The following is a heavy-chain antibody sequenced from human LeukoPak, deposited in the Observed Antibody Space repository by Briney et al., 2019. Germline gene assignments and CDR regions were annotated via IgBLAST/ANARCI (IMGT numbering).Heavy chain of an antibody. D-gene: IGHD6-13*01. CDR2: ISGFTSTI. CDR1: GFTFSTYS. J-gene: IGHJ2*01. CDR3: TRDAATAGTYWYFDL. V-gene: IGHV3-48*02. Sequence: GGSLRLSCAASGFTFSTYSMNWVRQAPGRGLEWVSYISGFTSTIYYADSVKGRFTISRDNGKNSLYLQMNSLRDEGTALYYCTRDAATAGTYWYFDLWGRGTLVTVSS.